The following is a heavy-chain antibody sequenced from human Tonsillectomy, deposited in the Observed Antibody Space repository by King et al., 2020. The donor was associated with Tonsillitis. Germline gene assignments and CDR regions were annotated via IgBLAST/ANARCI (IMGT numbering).Heavy chain of an antibody. CDR3: ARELRGSGRGSGSYEEDWFDP. CDR1: GFTFSSYA. V-gene: IGHV3-30*04. J-gene: IGHJ5*02. CDR2: ISYDGSNE. D-gene: IGHD3-10*01. Sequence: VQLVESGGGVVQPGGSLRLSCAASGFTFSSYAMHWVRQAPGKGLEWVAVISYDGSNEYYADSVKGRFTVSRDNSKNTLYLQIDSLRTEDTAVYYCARELRGSGRGSGSYEEDWFDPWGQGTLVTVSS.